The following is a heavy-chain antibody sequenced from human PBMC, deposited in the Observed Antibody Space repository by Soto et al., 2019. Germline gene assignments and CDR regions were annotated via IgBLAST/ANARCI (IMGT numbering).Heavy chain of an antibody. Sequence: QVQLQESGPGLVKPSGTLSLTCAVSSGSISSSNWWSWVRQPPGKGLEWIGEIYHSGSTNYNPSLKSRVTITVDKSKYQFSLKLSSVTAADTAVYYCARLAVRGVILRGPNMDVWGKGTTVTVSS. CDR3: ARLAVRGVILRGPNMDV. V-gene: IGHV4-4*02. CDR2: IYHSGST. J-gene: IGHJ6*03. CDR1: SGSISSSNW. D-gene: IGHD3-10*01.